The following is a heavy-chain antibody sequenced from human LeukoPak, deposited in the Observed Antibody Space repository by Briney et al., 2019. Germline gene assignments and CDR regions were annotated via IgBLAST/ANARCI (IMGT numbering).Heavy chain of an antibody. Sequence: PGGSLRLSCAASGFTFSSYEMNWVRQAPGKGLEWVSYISSSGSTIYYADSVKGRFTISRDNAKNSLYLQMNSLRAEDTAVYYCATASERYDYVWRSYRPPEYWGQGTLVTVSS. V-gene: IGHV3-48*03. J-gene: IGHJ4*02. CDR3: ATASERYDYVWRSYRPPEY. CDR1: GFTFSSYE. D-gene: IGHD3-16*02. CDR2: ISSSGSTI.